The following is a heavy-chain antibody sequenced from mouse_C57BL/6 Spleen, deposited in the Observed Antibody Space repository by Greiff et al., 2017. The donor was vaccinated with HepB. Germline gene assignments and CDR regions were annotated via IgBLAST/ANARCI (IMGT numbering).Heavy chain of an antibody. V-gene: IGHV1-50*01. Sequence: VQLQQSGAELVKPGASVKLSCKASGYTFTSYWMQWVKQRPGQGLEWIGEIDPSDSYTNYNQKFKGKATLTVDTSSSTAYMQLSSLTSEDSAVYYCARSAYYGSSPYYFDYWGQGTTLTVSS. CDR3: ARSAYYGSSPYYFDY. CDR2: IDPSDSYT. D-gene: IGHD1-1*01. J-gene: IGHJ2*01. CDR1: GYTFTSYW.